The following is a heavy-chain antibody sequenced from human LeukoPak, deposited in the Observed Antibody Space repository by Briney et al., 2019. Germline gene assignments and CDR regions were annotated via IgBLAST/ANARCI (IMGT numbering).Heavy chain of an antibody. CDR2: ITPNADRT. V-gene: IGHV3-23*01. CDR1: GFTFGSYG. D-gene: IGHD3-22*01. Sequence: GGSLRLSCAASGFTFGSYGMSWVRQAPGKGLEWVSFITPNADRTSYADSVEGRFTISRDNPRNTLYMQMNSLRDEDTAIYYCAIMHGYYDGSGYWVQWGQGALVTVSS. CDR3: AIMHGYYDGSGYWVQ. J-gene: IGHJ1*01.